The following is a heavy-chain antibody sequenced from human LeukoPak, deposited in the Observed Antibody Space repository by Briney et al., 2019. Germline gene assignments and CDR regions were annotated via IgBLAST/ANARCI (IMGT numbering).Heavy chain of an antibody. CDR2: IYNSKSS. V-gene: IGHV4-59*08. CDR3: ARQGGYASPFDY. D-gene: IGHD3-22*01. Sequence: SETLSLTCTVSGGSISSYYWSWIRQPPGKGLEWIGNIYNSKSSNYNPPLKSRVTISVDSSKKQFSLKLVSVTAADTAVYYCARQGGYASPFDYWGQGTLVTVSS. CDR1: GGSISSYY. J-gene: IGHJ4*02.